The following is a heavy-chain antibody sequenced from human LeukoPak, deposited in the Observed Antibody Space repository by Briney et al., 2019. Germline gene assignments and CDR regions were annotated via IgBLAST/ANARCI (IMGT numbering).Heavy chain of an antibody. D-gene: IGHD4-17*01. CDR3: ARSDYGDGPFDY. J-gene: IGHJ4*02. Sequence: GASVKVSCKASGGTFSSYAISWVRQAPGQGLEWMGGIIPIFGTANYAQKFQGRVTITADESTSTAYMELSSLRSEDTAVYYCARSDYGDGPFDYWGQGTLVTVSS. CDR2: IIPIFGTA. V-gene: IGHV1-69*13. CDR1: GGTFSSYA.